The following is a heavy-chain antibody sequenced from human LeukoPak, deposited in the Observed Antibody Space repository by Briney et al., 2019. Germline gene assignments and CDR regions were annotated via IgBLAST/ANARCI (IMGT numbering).Heavy chain of an antibody. V-gene: IGHV1-69*05. CDR2: IIPIFGTA. J-gene: IGHJ6*03. CDR1: GGTFSSYA. Sequence: SVKVSCKASGGTFSSYAISWVRQAPGQGLEWMGRIIPIFGTANYAQKFQGRVTITTDESTSTAYMELSSLRSDDTAVYYCARVVIWFGELLGPMDVWGKGTTVTVSS. CDR3: ARVVIWFGELLGPMDV. D-gene: IGHD3-10*01.